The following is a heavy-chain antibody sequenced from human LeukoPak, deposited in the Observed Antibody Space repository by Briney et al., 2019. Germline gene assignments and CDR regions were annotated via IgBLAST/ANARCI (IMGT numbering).Heavy chain of an antibody. V-gene: IGHV3-7*01. Sequence: GGSLRLSCAASEFTFSSYSMNWVRQAPGKGLEWVANIKQDGSEKYYVDSVKGRFTISRDNAKNSLYLQMNSLRAEDTAVYYCARDRVDYDFWSGSSYGMDVWGQGTTVTVSS. CDR2: IKQDGSEK. D-gene: IGHD3-3*01. CDR3: ARDRVDYDFWSGSSYGMDV. CDR1: EFTFSSYS. J-gene: IGHJ6*02.